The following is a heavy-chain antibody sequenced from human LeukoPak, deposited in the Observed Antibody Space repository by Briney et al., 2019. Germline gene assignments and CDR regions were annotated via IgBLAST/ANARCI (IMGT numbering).Heavy chain of an antibody. Sequence: PGGSLSLSCDGSGFYFSDSHMSWIRQAPGKGLEWVSYISGGSVDKNYVDSVRGRFTISRDTANKLKYLQMSGLRVDDTAIYCSARRDWISGAVRAIDVWGQGTVVTVSS. CDR2: ISGGSVDK. CDR3: ARRDWISGAVRAIDV. V-gene: IGHV3-11*03. J-gene: IGHJ3*01. D-gene: IGHD3-3*01. CDR1: GFYFSDSH.